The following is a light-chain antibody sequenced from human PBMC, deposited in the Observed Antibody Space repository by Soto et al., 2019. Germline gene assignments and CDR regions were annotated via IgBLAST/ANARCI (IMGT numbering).Light chain of an antibody. CDR2: DVS. J-gene: IGLJ1*01. CDR1: SSDVGGYNY. CDR3: SSYTSSSPYV. Sequence: SALTQPASVSGSPGQSITISCTGTSSDVGGYNYVPWYQQHPGKAPKLMIYDVSNRPSGVSNRFSGSKSGNTASLTISGLQAEDEADYYCSSYTSSSPYVFGTGTKVTVL. V-gene: IGLV2-14*01.